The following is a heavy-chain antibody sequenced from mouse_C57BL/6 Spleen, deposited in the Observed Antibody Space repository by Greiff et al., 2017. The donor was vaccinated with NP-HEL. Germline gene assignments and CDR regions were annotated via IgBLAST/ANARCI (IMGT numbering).Heavy chain of an antibody. CDR2: ISSGSSTI. V-gene: IGHV5-17*01. Sequence: EVHLVESGGGLVKPGGSLKLSCAASGFPFSDYGMHWVRQAPEKGLEWVAYISSGSSTIYYADTVKGRFTISRDNAKNTLFLQMTSLRSEDTAMYYCARKVTGDWYFDVWGTGTTVTVSS. J-gene: IGHJ1*03. CDR1: GFPFSDYG. CDR3: ARKVTGDWYFDV. D-gene: IGHD2-1*01.